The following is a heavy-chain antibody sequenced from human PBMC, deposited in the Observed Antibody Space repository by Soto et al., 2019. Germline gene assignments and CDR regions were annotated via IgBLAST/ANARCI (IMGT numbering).Heavy chain of an antibody. V-gene: IGHV3-23*01. Sequence: EVHLLESGGGLVQPGGSLRLSCVASRFTFSSYAMSWVRQAPGKGLEWVSSLSATGGSTYYADSVKGRFSISRDNSKNTLHLQMNSLRVEDTAVYYCARDLAYCASGSCYAKWGSWGQGTLVTVSS. D-gene: IGHD2-21*01. J-gene: IGHJ5*02. CDR1: RFTFSSYA. CDR2: LSATGGST. CDR3: ARDLAYCASGSCYAKWGS.